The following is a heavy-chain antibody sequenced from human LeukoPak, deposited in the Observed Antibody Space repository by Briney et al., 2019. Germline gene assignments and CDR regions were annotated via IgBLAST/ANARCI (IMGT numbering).Heavy chain of an antibody. CDR3: AARGGATGTTQGDAFDI. D-gene: IGHD1-1*01. V-gene: IGHV1-18*04. CDR1: GYTFTSYG. J-gene: IGHJ3*02. CDR2: ISAYNGNT. Sequence: GASVKVSCKASGYTFTSYGISWVRQAPGQGLEWMGWISAYNGNTNYAQKLQGRVTMTTDTSTSTAYMELRSLRSDDTAVYYCAARGGATGTTQGDAFDIWGQGTMVTASS.